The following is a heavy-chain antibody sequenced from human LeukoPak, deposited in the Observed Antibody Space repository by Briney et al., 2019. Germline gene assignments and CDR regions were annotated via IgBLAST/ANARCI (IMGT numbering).Heavy chain of an antibody. CDR1: GYTFTGYY. Sequence: GASVKVSCKASGYTFTGYYMHWVRQAPGQGLEWMGWINPNSGGTNYAQKFQGRVTMTRDTSISTAYMELSRLRSDDTAVYYCARDLQFDSSSWYEIDYWGQGTLVTVSS. V-gene: IGHV1-2*02. D-gene: IGHD6-13*01. J-gene: IGHJ4*02. CDR2: INPNSGGT. CDR3: ARDLQFDSSSWYEIDY.